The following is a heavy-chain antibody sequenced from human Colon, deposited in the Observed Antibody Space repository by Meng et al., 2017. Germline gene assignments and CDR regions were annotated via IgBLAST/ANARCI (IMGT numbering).Heavy chain of an antibody. CDR1: GGSISSGNW. D-gene: IGHD2-21*02. J-gene: IGHJ5*02. Sequence: QVQLQQWGAGLLKPSETLSLTCAVSGGSISSGNWWSWVRQPPGKGLEWIGEIYHSGSTNYNPSLKSRVTISVDKSKNQFSLKLSSVTAADTAVYYRATKGVSEVTAINTWGQGTLVTVSS. CDR2: IYHSGST. V-gene: IGHV4-4*02. CDR3: ATKGVSEVTAINT.